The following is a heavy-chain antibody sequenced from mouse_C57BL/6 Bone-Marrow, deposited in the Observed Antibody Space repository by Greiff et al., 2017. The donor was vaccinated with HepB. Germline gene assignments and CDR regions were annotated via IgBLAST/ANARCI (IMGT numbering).Heavy chain of an antibody. J-gene: IGHJ3*01. D-gene: IGHD2-3*01. Sequence: EVKLMESGGDLVKPGGSLKLSCAASGFTFSSYGMSWVRQTPDKRLEWVATISSGGSYTYYPDSVKGRFTISRDNAKNTLYLQMSSLKSEDTAMYYCARHDDGWRFAYWGQGTLVTVSA. CDR2: ISSGGSYT. CDR1: GFTFSSYG. CDR3: ARHDDGWRFAY. V-gene: IGHV5-6*01.